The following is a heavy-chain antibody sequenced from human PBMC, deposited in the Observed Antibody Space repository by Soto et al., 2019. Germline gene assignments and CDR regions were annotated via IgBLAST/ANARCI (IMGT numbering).Heavy chain of an antibody. CDR1: GFTFSSYG. D-gene: IGHD2-15*01. CDR2: IWHDGNKN. V-gene: IGHV3-33*01. CDR3: TRGLLRNDDFYDS. J-gene: IGHJ5*01. Sequence: QVQLVDSGGGVVQPGTSLRLSCAASGFTFSSYGMHWVRQAPGKGLEWVAVIWHDGNKNYYAASVKGRFTISRDNSKNPLYLQILRLRAESTAEHYCTRGLLRNDDFYDSWGHITL.